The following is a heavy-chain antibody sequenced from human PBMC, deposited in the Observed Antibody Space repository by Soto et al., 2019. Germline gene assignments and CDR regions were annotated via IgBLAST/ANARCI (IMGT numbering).Heavy chain of an antibody. Sequence: GSLRLSCAASGFTFSSYGMHWVRQAPGKGLEWVAVIWFDGSNKRYADSMKGRITISRDNSKNKLYMQMNSLRAEDTAVYSCARDRGYSGYDSPRYYYGMDVWGQGTTVTVSS. J-gene: IGHJ6*02. D-gene: IGHD5-12*01. CDR3: ARDRGYSGYDSPRYYYGMDV. CDR2: IWFDGSNK. CDR1: GFTFSSYG. V-gene: IGHV3-33*01.